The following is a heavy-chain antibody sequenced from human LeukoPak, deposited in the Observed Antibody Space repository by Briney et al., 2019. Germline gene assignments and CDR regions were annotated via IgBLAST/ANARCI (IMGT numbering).Heavy chain of an antibody. CDR2: IKQDGSEK. CDR1: GFTFSSYW. D-gene: IGHD3-16*01. Sequence: PGGSLRLSCAASGFTFSSYWMSWVRQAPGKGLDWVANIKQDGSEKYYVDSVMGRFTISRDNAKNSLYLQMNSLRVEDTAVYYCARDLGVGYFVLGAFDIWGQGTMVTISS. CDR3: ARDLGVGYFVLGAFDI. V-gene: IGHV3-7*01. J-gene: IGHJ3*02.